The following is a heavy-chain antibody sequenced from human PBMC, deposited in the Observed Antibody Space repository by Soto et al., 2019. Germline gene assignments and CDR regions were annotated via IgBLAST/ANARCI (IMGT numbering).Heavy chain of an antibody. Sequence: SVKVSCKASGGSFRTVPFSWVRQAPGQGLEWMGEITPVFGTANYAQKFQGRVTITADESTTTAYMELNSLRYEDTAIYFCASGKFGTHFFDYWGQGTQVTVSS. J-gene: IGHJ4*02. V-gene: IGHV1-69*13. D-gene: IGHD3-10*01. CDR2: ITPVFGTA. CDR3: ASGKFGTHFFDY. CDR1: GGSFRTVP.